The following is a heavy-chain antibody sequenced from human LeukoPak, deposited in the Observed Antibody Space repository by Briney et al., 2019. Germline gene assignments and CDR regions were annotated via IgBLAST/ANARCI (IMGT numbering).Heavy chain of an antibody. Sequence: PSETLSLTCTVSGGSISSTSYYWGWIRQPPGKGLEWIGSIYYSGSTYYNPSLKSRVTISVDTSKNQFSLKLSSVTAADTAVYYCARALGSSGWPGGIYDYWGQGTLVTVSS. CDR3: ARALGSSGWPGGIYDY. CDR1: GGSISSTSYY. J-gene: IGHJ4*02. CDR2: IYYSGST. D-gene: IGHD6-19*01. V-gene: IGHV4-39*07.